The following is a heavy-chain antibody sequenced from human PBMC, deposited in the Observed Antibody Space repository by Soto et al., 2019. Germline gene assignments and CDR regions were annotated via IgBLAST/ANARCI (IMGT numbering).Heavy chain of an antibody. V-gene: IGHV4-30-4*02. CDR3: ARARHPYYDFWSGSLFDY. CDR1: ACSIRSRYCY. J-gene: IGHJ4*02. D-gene: IGHD3-3*01. CDR2: IYYSGST. Sequence: SDTLSLTSTIYACSIRSRYCYWRWIRPPPGKGLEWIGYIYYSGSTYYNPSLKSRVTISVDTSKNQFSLKLSSVTAADTAVYYCARARHPYYDFWSGSLFDYWGQGTLVPVSS.